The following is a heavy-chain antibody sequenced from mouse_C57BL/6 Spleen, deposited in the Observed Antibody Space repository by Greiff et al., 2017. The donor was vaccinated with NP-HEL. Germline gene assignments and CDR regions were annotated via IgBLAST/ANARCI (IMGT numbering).Heavy chain of an antibody. CDR3: ARSGITTVVATYYFDY. J-gene: IGHJ2*01. CDR2: IWSGGST. D-gene: IGHD1-1*01. Sequence: VQLQQSGPGLVQPSQSLSITCTVSGFSLTSYGVHWVRQSPGKGLEWLGVIWSGGSTDYNAAFISRLSISKDNSKSQVFFKMNSLQAYDTAIYYGARSGITTVVATYYFDYWGQGTTLTVSS. V-gene: IGHV2-2*01. CDR1: GFSLTSYG.